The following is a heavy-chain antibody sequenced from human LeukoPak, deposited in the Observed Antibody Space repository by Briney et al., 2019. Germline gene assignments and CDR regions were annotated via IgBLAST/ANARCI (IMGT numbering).Heavy chain of an antibody. CDR1: GFTFSTYA. Sequence: GGSLRLSCAASGFTFSTYAMSWVRQAPGKGLEGVSAISGGGVSTYYADSVKGRFTISRDNSKNTLYLQMNSLRAEDTAVYYCARWYSSGWYFFHFDYWGQGTLVTVSS. CDR2: ISGGGVST. J-gene: IGHJ4*02. CDR3: ARWYSSGWYFFHFDY. V-gene: IGHV3-23*01. D-gene: IGHD6-19*01.